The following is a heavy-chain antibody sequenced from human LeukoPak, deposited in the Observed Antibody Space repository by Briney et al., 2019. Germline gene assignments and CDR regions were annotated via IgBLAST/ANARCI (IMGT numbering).Heavy chain of an antibody. CDR3: ARQGKGCSGGSCYRPFDY. CDR2: INHSGST. J-gene: IGHJ4*02. D-gene: IGHD2-15*01. V-gene: IGHV4-39*01. CDR1: GGSISSSSYY. Sequence: SETLSLTCTVSGGSISSSSYYWSWIRQPPGKGLEWIGEINHSGSTNYNPSLKSRVTISVDTSKNQFSLKLSSVTAADTAVYYCARQGKGCSGGSCYRPFDYWGQGTLVTVSS.